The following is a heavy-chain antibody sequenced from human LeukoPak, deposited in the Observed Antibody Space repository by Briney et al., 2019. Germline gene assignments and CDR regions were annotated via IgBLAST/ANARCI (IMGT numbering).Heavy chain of an antibody. Sequence: ASVKVSCKASGYTFTSYGISWVRQAPGQGLEWMGWISAYNGNTNYAQKLQGRVTMTTDTSTSTAYMELRSLRSDDTAVYYCARDIPQRRWGSGGEAINWFDPWGQGTLVTVSS. D-gene: IGHD3-10*01. CDR2: ISAYNGNT. CDR3: ARDIPQRRWGSGGEAINWFDP. V-gene: IGHV1-18*01. J-gene: IGHJ5*02. CDR1: GYTFTSYG.